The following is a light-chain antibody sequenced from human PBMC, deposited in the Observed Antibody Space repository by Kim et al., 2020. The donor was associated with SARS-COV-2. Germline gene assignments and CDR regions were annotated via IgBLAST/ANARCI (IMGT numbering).Light chain of an antibody. CDR3: QSYNSSNQRVL. CDR1: SGSIASNY. V-gene: IGLV6-57*04. Sequence: NFMLTQPHSVSESPGKTVTISCTRSSGSIASNYVQWYQQRPGSAPTTVIYEDNQRPSGVPDRFSGSIDSSSNSASLTISGLKTEDEADFYCQSYNSSNQRVLFGVETKVTVL. CDR2: EDN. J-gene: IGLJ2*01.